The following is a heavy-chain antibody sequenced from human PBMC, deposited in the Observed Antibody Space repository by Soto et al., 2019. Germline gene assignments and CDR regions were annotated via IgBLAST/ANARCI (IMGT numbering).Heavy chain of an antibody. CDR2: ISWDGGST. Sequence: GGSLRLSCAASGFTFDDYTMHWVRQAPGKGLEWVSLISWDGGSTYYADSVKGRFTISRDNSKNSLYLQMNSLRTEDTALYYCAKDMGYDSSGYYSNYFDYWGQGTLVTVSS. V-gene: IGHV3-43*01. CDR1: GFTFDDYT. CDR3: AKDMGYDSSGYYSNYFDY. J-gene: IGHJ4*02. D-gene: IGHD3-22*01.